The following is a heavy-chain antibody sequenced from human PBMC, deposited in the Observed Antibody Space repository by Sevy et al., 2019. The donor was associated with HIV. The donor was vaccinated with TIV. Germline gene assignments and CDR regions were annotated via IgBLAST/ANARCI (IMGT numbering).Heavy chain of an antibody. CDR2: INNDESST. CDR1: GFTFRNYW. V-gene: IGHV3-74*01. CDR3: ARDSEAAAQDFDY. D-gene: IGHD6-25*01. Sequence: GESLKISCVASGFTFRNYWMHWVRQVPGEGLVWVSRINNDESSTNYADSVKGRFTISRDNAKNTLYLQMNSLRAEDTAVYFCARDSEAAAQDFDYWGQGTLVTVSS. J-gene: IGHJ4*02.